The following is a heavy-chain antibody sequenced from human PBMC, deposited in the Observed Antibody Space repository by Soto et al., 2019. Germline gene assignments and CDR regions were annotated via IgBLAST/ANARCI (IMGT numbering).Heavy chain of an antibody. D-gene: IGHD2-15*01. CDR2: IYYSGST. CDR3: AGYSTHHHYYYYMDV. Sequence: SETLSLTCTGSGGSISSYYWSWIRQPPGKGLEWIGYIYYSGSTNYNPSLKSRVTISVDTSKNQFSLKLSSVTAADTAVYYCAGYSTHHHYYYYMDVWGKGTTVTVSS. J-gene: IGHJ6*03. V-gene: IGHV4-59*01. CDR1: GGSISSYY.